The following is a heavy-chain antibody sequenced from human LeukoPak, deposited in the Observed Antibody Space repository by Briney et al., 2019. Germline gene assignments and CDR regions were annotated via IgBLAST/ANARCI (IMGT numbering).Heavy chain of an antibody. CDR2: INPNSGGT. CDR3: ASWGKVVVPAAISDYYMDV. D-gene: IGHD2-2*01. Sequence: GASVTVSCKASGYTFTGYYMHWVRQAPGQGLEWMGWINPNSGGTNYAQKFQGRVTMTRDTSISTAYMELSRLRSDDTAVYYCASWGKVVVPAAISDYYMDVWGKGTTVTVSS. V-gene: IGHV1-2*02. CDR1: GYTFTGYY. J-gene: IGHJ6*03.